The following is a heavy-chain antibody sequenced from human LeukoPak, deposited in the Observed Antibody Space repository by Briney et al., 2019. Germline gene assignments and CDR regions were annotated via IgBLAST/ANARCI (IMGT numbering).Heavy chain of an antibody. D-gene: IGHD3-10*01. V-gene: IGHV3-23*01. CDR1: GFTLSSYA. J-gene: IGHJ4*02. CDR3: AKQFGSGNYLSLDY. CDR2: ISGSGGTT. Sequence: GGSLRLSCAASGFTLSSYAMTWVRQAPGKGLEWVSVISGSGGTTYYADSVKGRFTISRDNSKSTLYLQMDRLRGEDTAVYYCAKQFGSGNYLSLDYWGQGALVTVS.